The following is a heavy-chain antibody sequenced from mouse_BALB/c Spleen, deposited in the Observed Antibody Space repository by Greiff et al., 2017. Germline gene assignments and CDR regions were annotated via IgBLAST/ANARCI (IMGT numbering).Heavy chain of an antibody. CDR2: IYPGDGDT. Sequence: QVQLQQSGAELVRPGSSVKISCKASGYAFSSYWMNWVKQRPGQGLEWIGQIYPGDGDTNYNGKFKGKATLTADKSSSTAYMQLSSLTSEDSAVYFCARLGDSSGLYYFDYWGQGTTLTVSS. CDR3: ARLGDSSGLYYFDY. V-gene: IGHV1-80*01. CDR1: GYAFSSYW. J-gene: IGHJ2*01. D-gene: IGHD3-2*01.